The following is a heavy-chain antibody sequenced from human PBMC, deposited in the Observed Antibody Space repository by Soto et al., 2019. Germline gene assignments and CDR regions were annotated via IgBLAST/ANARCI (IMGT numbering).Heavy chain of an antibody. J-gene: IGHJ5*02. CDR2: IYYSGST. CDR1: GGSISSYY. CDR3: ARRRITMVRGVSWFDP. D-gene: IGHD3-10*01. V-gene: IGHV4-59*08. Sequence: QVQLQESGPGLVKPSETLSLTCTVSGGSISSYYWSWIRQPPGKGLEWIGYIYYSGSTNYNPSLKSRVPISVDTSKNQFSLKLSSVTAADTAVYYCARRRITMVRGVSWFDPWGQGTLVTVSS.